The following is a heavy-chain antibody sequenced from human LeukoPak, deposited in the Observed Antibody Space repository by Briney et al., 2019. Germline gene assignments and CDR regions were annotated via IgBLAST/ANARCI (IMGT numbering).Heavy chain of an antibody. CDR2: IKSKTDGGTT. V-gene: IGHV3-15*01. CDR1: GFTFNNAW. J-gene: IGHJ4*02. Sequence: GGSLRLSCAASGFTFNNAWMSWVRQAPGKGLEWVGRIKSKTDGGTTDYAAPVKGRFTISRDDSKNTLYLQMNSLKTEDTAVYYCTQGGLGSYYSRQGFDYWGQGTLVTVSS. D-gene: IGHD1-26*01. CDR3: TQGGLGSYYSRQGFDY.